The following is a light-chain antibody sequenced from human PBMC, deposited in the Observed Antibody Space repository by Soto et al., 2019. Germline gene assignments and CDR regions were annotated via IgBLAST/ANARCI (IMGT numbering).Light chain of an antibody. J-gene: IGKJ1*01. CDR1: QNISSY. Sequence: IQMTPSPSSLSASVGDRFTITCLSSQNISSYLNWYQQKPGKAPKLLIYAASSLQSGVPSRFSGSGSGTDFTFTISSLQPEDIATYYCQHYNSYSEAFGQGTKVDIK. CDR3: QHYNSYSEA. V-gene: IGKV1-33*01. CDR2: AAS.